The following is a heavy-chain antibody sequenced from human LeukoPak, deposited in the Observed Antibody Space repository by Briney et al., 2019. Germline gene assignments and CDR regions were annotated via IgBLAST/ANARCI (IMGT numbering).Heavy chain of an antibody. V-gene: IGHV1-2*02. CDR2: INPDSGGT. CDR1: GYTFTGYY. D-gene: IGHD3-16*02. Sequence: ASVKVSCKASGYTFTGYYMHWVRQAPGQGLEWMGWINPDSGGTNYAQKFQGRVTMTRDTSISTAYMELSRLRSDDTAVYYCATAGLGELSLFRMGYWGQGTLVTVSS. J-gene: IGHJ4*02. CDR3: ATAGLGELSLFRMGY.